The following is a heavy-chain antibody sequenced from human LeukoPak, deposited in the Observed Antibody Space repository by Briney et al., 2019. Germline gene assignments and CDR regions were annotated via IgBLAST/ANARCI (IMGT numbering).Heavy chain of an antibody. CDR2: IYSGGST. CDR3: ARDYGGNIRGYFDY. V-gene: IGHV3-66*01. CDR1: GFTFSSYA. D-gene: IGHD4-23*01. Sequence: GGSLRLSCAASGFTFSSYAMTWVRQAPGKGLEWVSVIYSGGSTDYADSVKGRFTISRDNSKNTLFLQMSSLRVEDTAVYYCARDYGGNIRGYFDYWGQGTLVTVSS. J-gene: IGHJ4*02.